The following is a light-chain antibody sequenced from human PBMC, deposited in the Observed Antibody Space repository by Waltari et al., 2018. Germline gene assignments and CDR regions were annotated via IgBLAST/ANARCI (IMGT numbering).Light chain of an antibody. J-gene: IGLJ2*01. CDR3: SSYTSSSTRV. CDR2: DVS. Sequence: QSALTQPASVSGSPGQSITISCTGTSSDVGGYNYASWYQQHPGEAPKLMIYDVSNRPSGVSNRFSGSKSGNTASLTISGLQAEDEADYYCSSYTSSSTRVFGGGTKLTVL. V-gene: IGLV2-14*01. CDR1: SSDVGGYNY.